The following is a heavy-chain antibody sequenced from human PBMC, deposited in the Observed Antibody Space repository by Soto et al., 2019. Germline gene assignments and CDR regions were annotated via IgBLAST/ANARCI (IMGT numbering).Heavy chain of an antibody. CDR2: VHYSGST. CDR3: ARGGRGYNYGHFDF. CDR1: GVSLIGGGSY. V-gene: IGHV4-61*08. Sequence: SETLPLTCTVSGVSLIGGGSYWSCVPQPPGKGLEWIGYVHYSGSTKYNPSLESRITISVDTSKNQFSLKLNSVTAADTAVYYCARGGRGYNYGHFDFWGQGTLVTVS. D-gene: IGHD5-18*01. J-gene: IGHJ4*02.